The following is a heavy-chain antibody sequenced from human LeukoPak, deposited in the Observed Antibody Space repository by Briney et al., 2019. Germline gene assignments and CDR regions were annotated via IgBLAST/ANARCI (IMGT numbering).Heavy chain of an antibody. CDR1: GYTFTSYY. CDR3: AREVPGTTAWYDP. CDR2: INPSGGST. V-gene: IGHV1-46*01. D-gene: IGHD1-7*01. Sequence: ASVKVSCKASGYTFTSYYMHWVRQAPGQGLEWMGIINPSGGSTSYAQKFQGRVTMTRDMSTSTVYMELSSLRSEDTAVYYCAREVPGTTAWYDPWGQGTLVTVSS. J-gene: IGHJ5*02.